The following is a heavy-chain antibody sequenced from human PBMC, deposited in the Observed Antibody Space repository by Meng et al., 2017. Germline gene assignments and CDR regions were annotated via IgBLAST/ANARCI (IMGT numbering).Heavy chain of an antibody. CDR2: ISDSGGST. J-gene: IGHJ4*02. V-gene: IGHV3-23*01. CDR1: GFTFSSYA. D-gene: IGHD5-18*01. CDR3: AKEDTAMVPAGY. Sequence: GESLKISCAASGFTFSSYAMSWFRQAPGKGLEWVSAISDSGGSTYYADFVMGRFTISRDNSKNTLYLQMNSLRAEDTAVYYCAKEDTAMVPAGYWGQGTLVTVSS.